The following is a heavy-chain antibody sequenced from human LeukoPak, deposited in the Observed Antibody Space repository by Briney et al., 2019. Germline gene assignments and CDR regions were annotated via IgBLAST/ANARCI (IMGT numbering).Heavy chain of an antibody. CDR3: ATRPGGSTWHGVFDF. CDR1: GVSMRNHY. Sequence: PSETLSLTCTVSGVSMRNHYWSWIRQPPGKGLEWIGYIYDSETTNYNPSLKSRVTMSLDTSKNQFSLKLSSVTAADTALYYCATRPGGSTWHGVFDFWSRGTLDTVSS. CDR2: IYDSETT. D-gene: IGHD6-13*01. J-gene: IGHJ4*02. V-gene: IGHV4-59*11.